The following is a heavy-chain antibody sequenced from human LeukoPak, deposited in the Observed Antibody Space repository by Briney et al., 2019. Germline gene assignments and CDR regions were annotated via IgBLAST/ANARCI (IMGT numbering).Heavy chain of an antibody. V-gene: IGHV4-38-2*02. Sequence: SETLSLTCTVSGYSISSDYSWGWIRQPPGQGLEWIGSIYHSGSTYYNPSLKSRVTISLDTSKNQFSLKLSSVTAADTAVYYCTRLDYWGQGTLVTVSS. CDR2: IYHSGST. CDR1: GYSISSDYS. J-gene: IGHJ4*02. CDR3: TRLDY.